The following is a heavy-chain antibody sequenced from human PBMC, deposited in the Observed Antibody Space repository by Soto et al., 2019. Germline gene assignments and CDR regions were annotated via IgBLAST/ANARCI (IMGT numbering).Heavy chain of an antibody. CDR2: IYHTGST. J-gene: IGHJ5*02. V-gene: IGHV4-4*02. CDR3: PTLPPRIEVVVTPIPT. Sequence: QVQLRESGPGLVKPSGTLSLTCVVSGASISSTYWWSWVRQPPGKGLEWIGEIYHTGSTKYNPSLKSRVTISTDKSSNEFSRKLNSVTAADTAVYYCPTLPPRIEVVVTPIPTWGQGILVTVSS. D-gene: IGHD2-21*02. CDR1: GASISSTYW.